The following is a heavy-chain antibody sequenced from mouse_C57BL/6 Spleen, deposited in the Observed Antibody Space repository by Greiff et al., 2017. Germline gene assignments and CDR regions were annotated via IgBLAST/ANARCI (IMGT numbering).Heavy chain of an antibody. J-gene: IGHJ2*01. CDR3: ARRDDGLDD. V-gene: IGHV3-6*01. D-gene: IGHD1-2*01. Sequence: EVQLLESGPGLVKPSQSLSLTCSVTGYSITSGYYWNWIRQFPGNKLEWMGYISYDGSNNYNPSLKKRISITRDTSKIQCFLKLNSVTAEDTATYYCARRDDGLDDWGKGTTLTVSS. CDR2: ISYDGSN. CDR1: GYSITSGYY.